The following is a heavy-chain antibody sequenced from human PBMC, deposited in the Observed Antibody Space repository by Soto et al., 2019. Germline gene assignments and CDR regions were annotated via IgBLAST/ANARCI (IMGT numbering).Heavy chain of an antibody. D-gene: IGHD1-26*01. Sequence: SETLSLTCTVSGGSISSGDYYWSWIRQPPGKGLEWIGYIYYSGSTYYNPSLKSRVTISVDTSKNQFSLKLSSVTAADTAVYYCARNSVGVGASNYFDFWAQRTLVTVS. CDR2: IYYSGST. CDR3: ARNSVGVGASNYFDF. CDR1: GGSISSGDYY. J-gene: IGHJ4*02. V-gene: IGHV4-30-4*01.